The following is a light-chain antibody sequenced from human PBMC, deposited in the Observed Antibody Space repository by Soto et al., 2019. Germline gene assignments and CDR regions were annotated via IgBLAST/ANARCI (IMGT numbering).Light chain of an antibody. CDR1: QSISSW. J-gene: IGKJ5*01. CDR2: DAS. CDR3: QQSYTPPIT. Sequence: DIQMTQSPSTLSSSVGDRVTITCRASQSISSWLAWYQQKPGKAPKLLIYDASSLESGVPSRFSGSGSGTDFTLTISSLQPEDSATYFCQQSYTPPITFGQGTRLEIK. V-gene: IGKV1-5*01.